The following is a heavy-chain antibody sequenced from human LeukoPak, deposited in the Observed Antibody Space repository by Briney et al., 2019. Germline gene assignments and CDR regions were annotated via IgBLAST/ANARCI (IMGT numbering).Heavy chain of an antibody. CDR3: ARGPPIAVAGPGYY. Sequence: GGSLRLSCAASGFTFSSYAMHWVRQAPGKGLEWVAVISYDGGNKYYADSVKGRFTISRDNSKNTLYLQMNSLRAEDTAVYYCARGPPIAVAGPGYYWGQGTLVTVSS. CDR2: ISYDGGNK. D-gene: IGHD6-19*01. CDR1: GFTFSSYA. V-gene: IGHV3-30*04. J-gene: IGHJ4*02.